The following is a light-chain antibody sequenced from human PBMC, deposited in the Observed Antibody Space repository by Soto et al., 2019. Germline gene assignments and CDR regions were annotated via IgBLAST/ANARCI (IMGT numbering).Light chain of an antibody. CDR3: QSYGTSLSGLYV. J-gene: IGLJ1*01. V-gene: IGLV1-40*01. Sequence: QSVLTQPPSVSGAPGQRVTISCTGSSSNIGAGRDVHWYRQLPGAAPKFLISDSNHRPSGVPDRFSVSKSGASASLAITGFRPEDEGEYFCQSYGTSLSGLYVFGTGTKVTVL. CDR1: SSNIGAGRD. CDR2: DSN.